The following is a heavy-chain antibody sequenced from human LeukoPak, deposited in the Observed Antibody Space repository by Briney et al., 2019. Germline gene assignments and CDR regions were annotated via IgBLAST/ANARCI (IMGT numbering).Heavy chain of an antibody. CDR3: ARDDYGVFDAFDV. D-gene: IGHD3-16*01. CDR2: IYNTGST. J-gene: IGHJ3*01. Sequence: SETLSLTCTVSGGSISSHYWTWLRQPPGRRLEWIGYIYNTGSTNYNPSLKSRVHISLDTPKNQFSLKLTSVTAADTAIYFCARDDYGVFDAFDVWGQGTVVTVSS. V-gene: IGHV4-59*08. CDR1: GGSISSHY.